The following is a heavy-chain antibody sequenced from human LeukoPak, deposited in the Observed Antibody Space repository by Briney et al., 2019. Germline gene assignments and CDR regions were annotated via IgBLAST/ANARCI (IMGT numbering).Heavy chain of an antibody. V-gene: IGHV4-30-4*08. J-gene: IGHJ4*02. D-gene: IGHD5-12*01. CDR3: ARVTGYSSYDLRAYFDY. Sequence: PSETLSLTCTVSGGSISSGDYYWSWIRQPPGKGLEWIGYIYYSGSTYYNPSLKSRVTISVDTSKNQFSLKLSSVTAADTAVYYCARVTGYSSYDLRAYFDYWGQGTLVTVSS. CDR1: GGSISSGDYY. CDR2: IYYSGST.